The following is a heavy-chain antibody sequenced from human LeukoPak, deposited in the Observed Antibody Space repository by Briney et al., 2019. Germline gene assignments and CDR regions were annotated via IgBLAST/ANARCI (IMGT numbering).Heavy chain of an antibody. J-gene: IGHJ3*02. Sequence: GGSLRLSCAASGFTASSNYMNWVRQAPGKGLEWVSYISSSVINIYYADSVKGRFTISRDNAKNSLYLQVNSLRAEDTAVYYCARSVAFDIWGQGTMVTVSS. V-gene: IGHV3-48*03. CDR3: ARSVAFDI. CDR2: ISSSVINI. CDR1: GFTASSNY.